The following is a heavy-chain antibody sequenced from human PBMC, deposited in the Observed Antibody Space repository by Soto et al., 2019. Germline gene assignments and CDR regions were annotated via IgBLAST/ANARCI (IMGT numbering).Heavy chain of an antibody. CDR1: GLTFSNAW. CDR3: TTDSLLTPWFDP. CDR2: IKSKTDGGTT. Sequence: GGSLRLSCAASGLTFSNAWMSWVRQAPGKGLEWVGRIKSKTDGGTTDYAAPVKGRFTISRDDSKNTLYLQMNSLKTEDTAVYYCTTDSLLTPWFDPWGQGTLVTVSS. J-gene: IGHJ5*02. V-gene: IGHV3-15*01.